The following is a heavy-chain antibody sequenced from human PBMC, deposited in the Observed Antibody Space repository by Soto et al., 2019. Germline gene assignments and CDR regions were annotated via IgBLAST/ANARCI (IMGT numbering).Heavy chain of an antibody. V-gene: IGHV3-7*01. Sequence: PGGSLRLSCAASEFAFSRYWMSWVRQAPGKGLEWVANIKQDGSETYYVDSVKGRFTISRDNAKNSLYLQMSSLGAEDTAVYYCARDSVFYDSTGDFDYWGQGTVVTVSS. CDR2: IKQDGSET. CDR3: ARDSVFYDSTGDFDY. CDR1: EFAFSRYW. J-gene: IGHJ4*02. D-gene: IGHD3-22*01.